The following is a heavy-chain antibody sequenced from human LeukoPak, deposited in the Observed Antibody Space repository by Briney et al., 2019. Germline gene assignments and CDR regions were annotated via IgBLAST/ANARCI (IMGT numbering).Heavy chain of an antibody. CDR2: IIPIFGTA. D-gene: IGHD6-19*01. J-gene: IGHJ4*02. V-gene: IGHV1-69*05. CDR3: ARVPLSSGWYLFDY. Sequence: GSSVKVSCKASGGTSSSYAISWVRQAPGQGLEWMGRIIPIFGTANYAQKFQGRVTITTDESTSTAYMELSSLRSEDTAVYYCARVPLSSGWYLFDYWGQGTLVTVSS. CDR1: GGTSSSYA.